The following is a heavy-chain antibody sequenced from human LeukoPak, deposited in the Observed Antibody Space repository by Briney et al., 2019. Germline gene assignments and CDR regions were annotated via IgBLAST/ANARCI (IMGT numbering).Heavy chain of an antibody. Sequence: PSENLSLNCTVSGGSISSGGYYWSWIRQPPGKGLEWIGYIYHSGSTYYNPSLKSRVTISVDGSKNQFSLKLSSVTAADTAVYYCARSGTAMVKKSYFDYWGQGTLVTVSS. CDR3: ARSGTAMVKKSYFDY. D-gene: IGHD5-18*01. CDR1: GGSISSGGYY. V-gene: IGHV4-30-2*01. J-gene: IGHJ4*02. CDR2: IYHSGST.